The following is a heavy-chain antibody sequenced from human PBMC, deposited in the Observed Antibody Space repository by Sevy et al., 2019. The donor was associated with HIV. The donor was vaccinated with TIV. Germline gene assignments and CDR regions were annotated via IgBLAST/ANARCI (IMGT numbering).Heavy chain of an antibody. CDR1: GFTFSSYA. J-gene: IGHJ3*02. V-gene: IGHV3-30-3*01. CDR2: ISYDGSNK. CDR3: AREREQWLVDRGAFDI. D-gene: IGHD6-19*01. Sequence: GRCLRLSCAASGFTFSSYAMHWVRQAPGKGLEWVAVISYDGSNKYYADSVKGRFTISRDNSKNTLYLQMNSLRAEDTAVYYCAREREQWLVDRGAFDIWGQGTMVTVSS.